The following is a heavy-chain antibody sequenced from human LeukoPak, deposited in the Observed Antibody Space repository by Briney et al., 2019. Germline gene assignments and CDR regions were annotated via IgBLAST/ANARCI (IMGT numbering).Heavy chain of an antibody. CDR2: IYYIGTT. CDR1: GASISSYY. V-gene: IGHV4-59*01. D-gene: IGHD3-10*01. J-gene: IGHJ4*02. CDR3: ARGSIVGGSGSKNNFDY. Sequence: SETLSLTCTVSGASISSYYWSWIRQPPGKGLEWIGYIYYIGTTYHNPSLKSRVTISIDTSKSQFSLNLSSVTAADTAVYYCARGSIVGGSGSKNNFDYWGQGTLVTVSS.